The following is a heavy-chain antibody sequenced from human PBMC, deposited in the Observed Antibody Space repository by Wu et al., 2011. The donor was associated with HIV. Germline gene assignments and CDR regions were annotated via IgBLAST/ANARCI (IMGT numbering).Heavy chain of an antibody. J-gene: IGHJ4*02. CDR3: TKGPKAVAGLLFDV. CDR1: GYTFTVYY. Sequence: QVQLVQSGAEVKKPGASVKVSCTASGYTFTVYYIHWVRQAPGQGLEWMGWVNPNSGGTNYAQEFQGRVTMTRDTSINTAYMELTSLRSDDTAVFYCTKGPKAVAGLLFDVWGQGTLVTVSS. V-gene: IGHV1-2*02. CDR2: VNPNSGGT. D-gene: IGHD6-19*01.